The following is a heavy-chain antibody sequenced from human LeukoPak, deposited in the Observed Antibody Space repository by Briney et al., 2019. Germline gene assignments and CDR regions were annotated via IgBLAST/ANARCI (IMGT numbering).Heavy chain of an antibody. CDR3: AQARSSSGYGPLGFY. CDR1: GFSVSSNY. V-gene: IGHV3-53*01. Sequence: GESLRLSCAASGFSVSSNYMSWVRPAPGKGLEFVSVIYAGGDTFYADSVKGRFTISRDSSKNTLYLQMSSLTAEDTAVYYCAQARSSSGYGPLGFYWGQGTLVTVSS. J-gene: IGHJ4*02. CDR2: IYAGGDT. D-gene: IGHD5-12*01.